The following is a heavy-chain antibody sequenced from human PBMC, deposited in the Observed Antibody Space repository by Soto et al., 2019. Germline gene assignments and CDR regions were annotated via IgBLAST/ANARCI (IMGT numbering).Heavy chain of an antibody. V-gene: IGHV4-39*01. D-gene: IGHD1-26*01. CDR3: ARQLPVGATSWFDP. CDR1: GGSINSDDSF. Sequence: SETLSLTCSVSGGSINSDDSFWGWVRQSPGKGLEWIGSLYYGGSTFYNPSLKSRVTISLDTSKNQFSLRLTSVTAADTAIYYCARQLPVGATSWFDPWGQGISVTVS. CDR2: LYYGGST. J-gene: IGHJ5*02.